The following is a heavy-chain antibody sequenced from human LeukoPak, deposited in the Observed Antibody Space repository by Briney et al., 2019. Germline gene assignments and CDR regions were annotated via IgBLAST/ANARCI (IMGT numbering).Heavy chain of an antibody. V-gene: IGHV3-30*02. CDR2: IRYDGSNK. J-gene: IGHJ4*02. D-gene: IGHD3-3*01. Sequence: GGSLRLSCAASGFTFSSYGMHWVRQAPGKGLEWVAFIRYDGSNKYYADSVKGRFTISRDNSKNTLYLQMNSLRAEDTAVYYCAKAESNYDFWSGSQSPDYWGQGTLVTVPS. CDR1: GFTFSSYG. CDR3: AKAESNYDFWSGSQSPDY.